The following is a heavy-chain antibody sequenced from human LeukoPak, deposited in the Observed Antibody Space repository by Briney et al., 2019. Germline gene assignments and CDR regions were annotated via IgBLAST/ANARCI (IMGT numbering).Heavy chain of an antibody. CDR3: GRVRTGNSGSPEYFED. Sequence: SETLSLTCTVSGGSISSYYWSWIRQPPGKGLEWIGYIYYSGSTNYNPSLKSRVTISVDTSKNQFSLKLSSVTAADTAVYYCGRVRTGNSGSPEYFEDWGQGTLVTVS. V-gene: IGHV4-59*01. CDR2: IYYSGST. D-gene: IGHD5-12*01. CDR1: GGSISSYY. J-gene: IGHJ1*01.